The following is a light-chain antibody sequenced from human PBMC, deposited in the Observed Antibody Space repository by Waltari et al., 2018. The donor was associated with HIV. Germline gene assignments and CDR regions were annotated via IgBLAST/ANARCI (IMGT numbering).Light chain of an antibody. J-gene: IGLJ3*02. Sequence: QSALTQPASVSGSPGQSITISCPGTSSDVGSYNFVSWYQQHPGKAPKLMNYDVSSRPSGVSYRFSGSKAGNTASLTISGLQAEDEADYYCGSYTSSSTLVFGGGTKLTVL. CDR3: GSYTSSSTLV. V-gene: IGLV2-14*03. CDR2: DVS. CDR1: SSDVGSYNF.